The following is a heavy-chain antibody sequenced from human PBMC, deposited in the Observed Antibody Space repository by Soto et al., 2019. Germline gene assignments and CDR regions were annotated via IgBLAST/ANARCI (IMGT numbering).Heavy chain of an antibody. J-gene: IGHJ4*02. CDR3: ANYGILGASSGH. CDR2: INAGNGNT. CDR1: GYTFTNYA. D-gene: IGHD1-26*01. V-gene: IGHV1-3*01. Sequence: QVQLVQSGAEVKKPGASVKVSCKASGYTFTNYAMHWVRQAPGQRLEWMGWINAGNGNTKYSQKFQGRVTFTRDTSASTAYMELTSLRYEDTAVYYCANYGILGASSGHWGQGTLVTVSS.